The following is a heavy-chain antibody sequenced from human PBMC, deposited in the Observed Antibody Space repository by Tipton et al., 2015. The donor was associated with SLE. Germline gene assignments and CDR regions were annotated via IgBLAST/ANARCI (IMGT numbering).Heavy chain of an antibody. CDR2: IYTSGST. D-gene: IGHD6-13*01. CDR3: ARDRPQYSSSWGYYYYMDV. J-gene: IGHJ6*03. V-gene: IGHV4-61*02. Sequence: TLSLTCTVSGGSISSGSYYWNWIRQPAGKGLEWIGRIYTSGSTNYNPSLKSRVTISVDTSKNQFSLKLSSVTAADTAVYYCARDRPQYSSSWGYYYYMDVWGKGTTVTVSS. CDR1: GGSISSGSYY.